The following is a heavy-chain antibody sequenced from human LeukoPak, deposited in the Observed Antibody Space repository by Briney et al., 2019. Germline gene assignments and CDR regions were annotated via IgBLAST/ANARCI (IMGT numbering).Heavy chain of an antibody. D-gene: IGHD3-22*01. CDR3: ARVASYYDSSGYYSGFDH. CDR2: IIPIFGTA. V-gene: IGHV1-69*01. CDR1: GGTFSSYA. J-gene: IGHJ4*02. Sequence: SVKVSCKASGGTFSSYAISWVRQAPGQGLEWMGGIIPIFGTANHAQKFQGRVTITADESTSTAYMELSSLRSEDTAVYYCARVASYYDSSGYYSGFDHWGQGTLVTVSS.